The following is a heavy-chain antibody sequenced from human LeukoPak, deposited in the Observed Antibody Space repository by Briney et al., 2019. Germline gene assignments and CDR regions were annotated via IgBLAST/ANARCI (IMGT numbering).Heavy chain of an antibody. CDR1: GYTFTSYG. Sequence: ASVKVSCKASGYTFTSYGITWVRQAPGQGLEWMGWISAYNGNTNYAQKLQGRVTMTTDTSTSTAYMELRSLRSDDTAVYYCARARYYYDSSDYSLYIDYWGQGTLVTVSS. D-gene: IGHD3-22*01. CDR3: ARARYYYDSSDYSLYIDY. J-gene: IGHJ4*02. V-gene: IGHV1-18*01. CDR2: ISAYNGNT.